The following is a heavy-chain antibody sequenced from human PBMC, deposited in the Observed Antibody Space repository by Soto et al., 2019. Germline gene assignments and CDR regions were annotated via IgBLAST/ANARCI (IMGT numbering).Heavy chain of an antibody. Sequence: SETLSLTCAVYGGSFSGYYWSSIRQPPGKGLEWIGEINHSGSTNYNPSLKSRVTISVVTSKNQSSLKLSSVTAADTAVYYCARGRENGGYVKNDYYYMDVWGKGTTVTVSS. CDR3: ARGRENGGYVKNDYYYMDV. CDR1: GGSFSGYY. V-gene: IGHV4-34*01. J-gene: IGHJ6*03. CDR2: INHSGST. D-gene: IGHD5-12*01.